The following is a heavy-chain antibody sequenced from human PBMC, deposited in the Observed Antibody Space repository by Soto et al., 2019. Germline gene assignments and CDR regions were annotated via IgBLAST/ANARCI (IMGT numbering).Heavy chain of an antibody. D-gene: IGHD2-8*02. CDR1: GYTFPGYY. V-gene: IGHV1-2*02. Sequence: GASVQVSCKPSGYTFPGYYIHWVRQAPGQALEWMGWINPDSGATNYAQNFQGRVTLTSDTSISTASMDLTSLTSDDTAVYYCARGDYGTGGYPFPYFDYWGQGTLVTVSS. CDR3: ARGDYGTGGYPFPYFDY. J-gene: IGHJ4*02. CDR2: INPDSGAT.